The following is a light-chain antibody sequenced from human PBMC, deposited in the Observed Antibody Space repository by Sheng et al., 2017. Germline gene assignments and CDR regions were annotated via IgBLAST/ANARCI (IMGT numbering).Light chain of an antibody. V-gene: IGLV3-1*01. CDR1: KLEDKY. CDR3: QAWDSGIR. CDR2: QDN. J-gene: IGLJ2*01. Sequence: SYELTQPPSVSVSPGQTASITCSGDKLEDKYACWYQQKPGQSPVLVIYQDNQRPSGIPERFSGSNSGNTATLTISGTQAMDEADYYCQAWDSGIRFGGGTKLTVL.